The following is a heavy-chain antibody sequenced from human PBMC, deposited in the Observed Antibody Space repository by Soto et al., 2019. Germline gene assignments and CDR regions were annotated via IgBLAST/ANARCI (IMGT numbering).Heavy chain of an antibody. CDR1: GGSISSYY. D-gene: IGHD3-22*01. Sequence: ASETLSLTCTVSGGSISSYYWSWIRQPAGKGLEWIGRIYTSGSTNYNPSLKSRVTMSVDTSKNQFSLKLSSVTAADTAVYYCARDADYDSGLNWFDPWGQGTLVTVSS. J-gene: IGHJ5*02. CDR3: ARDADYDSGLNWFDP. CDR2: IYTSGST. V-gene: IGHV4-4*07.